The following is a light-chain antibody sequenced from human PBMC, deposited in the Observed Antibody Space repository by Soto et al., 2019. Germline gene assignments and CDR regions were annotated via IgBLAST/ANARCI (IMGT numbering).Light chain of an antibody. V-gene: IGKV1-5*03. CDR2: KAS. J-gene: IGKJ4*01. CDR3: QQYDSYPLT. CDR1: QSISSW. Sequence: DLQMTQSPSTLPASVGDRVTITCRASQSISSWLAWYQQKPGKAPKLLIYKASTLESGVPSRFSGSASGTEFTLTISSLQPDDFATYYCQQYDSYPLTFGGGTKVEIK.